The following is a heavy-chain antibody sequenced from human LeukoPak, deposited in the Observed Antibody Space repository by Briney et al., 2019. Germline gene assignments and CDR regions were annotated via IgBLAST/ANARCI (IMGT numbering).Heavy chain of an antibody. V-gene: IGHV1-8*01. CDR1: GYTFTSYD. CDR3: ATAPYYYDSSSYGPLAY. J-gene: IGHJ4*02. D-gene: IGHD3-22*01. Sequence: ASVNVSCKASGYTFTSYDINWVRQATGQGLEWMGWMNPNSGNTGYAQKFQGRVTITADKSTSTAYMELSSLRSEDTAVYYCATAPYYYDSSSYGPLAYWGQGTLVTVSS. CDR2: MNPNSGNT.